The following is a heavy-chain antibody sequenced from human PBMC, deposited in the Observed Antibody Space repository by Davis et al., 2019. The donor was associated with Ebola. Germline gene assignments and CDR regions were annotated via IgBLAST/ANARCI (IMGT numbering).Heavy chain of an antibody. CDR2: IDWDDDK. V-gene: IGHV2-70*13. CDR1: GFSLHTGGMS. D-gene: IGHD3-3*01. J-gene: IGHJ4*02. CDR3: ARIFGVGGNLIDY. Sequence: SGPTLVKPTETLTLTCTFSGFSLHTGGMSVTWIRQSPGRALEWLALIDWDDDKFYRSSLKTRLTISKDTSKAQVVLTLTNVDPVDTGTYYCARIFGVGGNLIDYWGQGVLVTVSS.